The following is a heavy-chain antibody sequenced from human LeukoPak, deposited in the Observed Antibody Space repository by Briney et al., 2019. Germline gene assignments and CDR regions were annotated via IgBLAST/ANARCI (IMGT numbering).Heavy chain of an antibody. D-gene: IGHD6-19*01. CDR1: GGSISSGSYY. J-gene: IGHJ3*02. CDR2: INHSGST. Sequence: SETLSLTRTVSGGSISSGSYYWSWIRQPPGKGLEWIGEINHSGSTNYNPSLKSRVTISVDTSKNQFSLKLSSVTAADTAVYYCARAGVAVAGTGGGAFDIWGLGTMVTVSS. V-gene: IGHV4-39*07. CDR3: ARAGVAVAGTGGGAFDI.